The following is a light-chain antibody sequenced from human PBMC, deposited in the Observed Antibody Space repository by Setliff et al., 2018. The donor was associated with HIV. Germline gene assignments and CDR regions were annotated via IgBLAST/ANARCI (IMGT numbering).Light chain of an antibody. V-gene: IGLV2-14*03. CDR3: SSYTTTITPYV. J-gene: IGLJ1*01. CDR1: TRDVGGGSNY. Sequence: QSVLTQPASVSGSPGQSITISCTGTTRDVGGGSNYVSWYQQHPGKAPRLIIFEVSKRPSGVTPRFSGSKSGNTASLTISGLQAEDEADYYCSSYTTTITPYVFGTGTKVTVL. CDR2: EVS.